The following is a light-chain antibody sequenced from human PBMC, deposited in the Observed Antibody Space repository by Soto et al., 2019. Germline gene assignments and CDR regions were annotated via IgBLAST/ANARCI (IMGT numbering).Light chain of an antibody. V-gene: IGKV1-27*01. CDR2: AAS. CDR1: QGISNY. Sequence: DIKITQSPSSLSASVGDRVPITCRASQGISNYVAWHQQKPGKVPKLLIYAASTLQSGVSSRFSGSGSGTDFTLTISSLQPEDVATYYCQKYNSDPLTFGGGTKVEIK. J-gene: IGKJ4*01. CDR3: QKYNSDPLT.